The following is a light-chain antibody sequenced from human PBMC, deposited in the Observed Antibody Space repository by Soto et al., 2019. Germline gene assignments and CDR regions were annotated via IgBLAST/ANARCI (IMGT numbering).Light chain of an antibody. Sequence: EIVLTQSPGTLSLSPGERATLSCRASQSVSSSYLAWYQQKPGQAPRLLIYDASSRATGIPDRFSGSGSGTDVTLTISRLEPEDFAVYYCQQYGSSPAFGGGTKVEIK. CDR1: QSVSSSY. CDR3: QQYGSSPA. J-gene: IGKJ4*01. V-gene: IGKV3-20*01. CDR2: DAS.